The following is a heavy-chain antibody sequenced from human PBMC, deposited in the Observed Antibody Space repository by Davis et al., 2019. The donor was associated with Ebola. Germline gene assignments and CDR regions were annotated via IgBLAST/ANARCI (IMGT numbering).Heavy chain of an antibody. CDR1: AGSISSGVYY. CDR2: IYTSGST. D-gene: IGHD6-19*01. Sequence: PSETLSLTCAVSAGSISSGVYYWSWIRQPAGKGLEWIGRIYTSGSTNYNPSLKSRVTMTVNTSKNQFSLRLSSVTASDTAVYYCARGVWLGDNWFDPWGQGTLVTVSS. CDR3: ARGVWLGDNWFDP. J-gene: IGHJ5*02. V-gene: IGHV4-61*02.